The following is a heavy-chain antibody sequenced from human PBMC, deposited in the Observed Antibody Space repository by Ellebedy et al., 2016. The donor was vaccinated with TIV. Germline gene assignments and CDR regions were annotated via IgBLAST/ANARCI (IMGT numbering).Heavy chain of an antibody. CDR1: GFTLSDRY. D-gene: IGHD2/OR15-2a*01. CDR3: ARDYYLGHVLDLYYHYYGMDV. Sequence: GGSLRLSCAASGFTLSDRYMHWVPQPPGKGLDWVSAFGTAGYTYYPGSVKCRFTLSRDNAKNTLYLQMNSLRAEDTAVYYCARDYYLGHVLDLYYHYYGMDVWGQGTTVTVSS. CDR2: FGTAGYT. J-gene: IGHJ6*02. V-gene: IGHV3-13*01.